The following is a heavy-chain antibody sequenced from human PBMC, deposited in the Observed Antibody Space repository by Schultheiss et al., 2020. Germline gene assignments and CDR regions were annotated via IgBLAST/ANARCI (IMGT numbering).Heavy chain of an antibody. V-gene: IGHV3-23*01. Sequence: GGSLRLSCAASGFSFSSYAMSWVRQAPGKGLEWVSFISGSSGYTHYADSVKGRFTISRDNSKNTLYLQMNSLRAEDTAVYYCAKDQRWGCSGGSCYSAPYWGQGTLVTVSS. CDR3: AKDQRWGCSGGSCYSAPY. J-gene: IGHJ4*02. CDR2: ISGSSGYT. CDR1: GFSFSSYA. D-gene: IGHD2-15*01.